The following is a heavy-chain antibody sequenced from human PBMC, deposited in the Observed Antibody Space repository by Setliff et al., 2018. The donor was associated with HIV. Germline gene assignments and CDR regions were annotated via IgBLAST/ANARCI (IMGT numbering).Heavy chain of an antibody. CDR2: IYTSGGT. CDR3: ARGVARQVVIDRWFDP. J-gene: IGHJ5*02. V-gene: IGHV4-4*07. Sequence: SETLSLTCTVSGGSISSYYWSWIRQPAGKGLEWIGRIYTSGGTVYNPSLKSRVTMSVDASKNLVSLNLNSVTAADTAIYYCARGVARQVVIDRWFDPWGQGTPVTVSS. CDR1: GGSISSYY. D-gene: IGHD2-21*01.